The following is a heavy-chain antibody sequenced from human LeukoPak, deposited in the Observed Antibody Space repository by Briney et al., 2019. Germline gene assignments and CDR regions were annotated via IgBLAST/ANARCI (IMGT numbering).Heavy chain of an antibody. D-gene: IGHD6-6*01. J-gene: IGHJ4*02. CDR2: ISSSSSTI. V-gene: IGHV3-11*04. CDR1: GFTFSDYY. Sequence: GGSLRLSCAASGFTFSDYYMSWIRQAPGKGLEWVSYISSSSSTIYYADSVKGRFTISRDNAKNSLYLQMNSLRAEDTAVYYCASPDSSSPYVFDYWGQGTLVTASS. CDR3: ASPDSSSPYVFDY.